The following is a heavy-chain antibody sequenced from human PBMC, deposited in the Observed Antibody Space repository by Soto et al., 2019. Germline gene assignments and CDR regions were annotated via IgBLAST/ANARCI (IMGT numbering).Heavy chain of an antibody. CDR1: GGSISSSSYY. CDR2: IYYSGST. J-gene: IGHJ4*02. D-gene: IGHD1-7*01. CDR3: PTSNSGNYYYFDY. Sequence: SETLSLTCTVSGGSISSSSYYWGWIRQPPGKGLEWIGSIYYSGSTYYNPSLKSRVTISVDTSKNQFSLELSSVTAADTAVYYCPTSNSGNYYYFDYWGQGTLVTVSS. V-gene: IGHV4-39*01.